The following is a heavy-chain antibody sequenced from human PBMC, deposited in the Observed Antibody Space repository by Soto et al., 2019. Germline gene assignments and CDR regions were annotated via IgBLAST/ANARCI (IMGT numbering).Heavy chain of an antibody. CDR2: IYYSGST. CDR1: GGSISSGDYY. V-gene: IGHV4-30-4*01. J-gene: IGHJ3*02. CDR3: ASEITMIVGSGAFDI. Sequence: QVQLQESGPGLVKPSQTLSLTCTVSGGSISSGDYYWSWIRQPPGKGLEGIGYIYYSGSTYYNPSLKSRVTISVDKSKNQFSLKLSSVTAADTAVYYCASEITMIVGSGAFDIWGQGTMVTVSS. D-gene: IGHD3-22*01.